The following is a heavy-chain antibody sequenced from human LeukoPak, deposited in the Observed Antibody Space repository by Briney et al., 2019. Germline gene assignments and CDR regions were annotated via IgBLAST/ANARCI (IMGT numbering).Heavy chain of an antibody. CDR3: AKDSEIAAAGSYWYFDL. V-gene: IGHV3-30*18. J-gene: IGHJ2*01. Sequence: PGGSLRLSCAASGXTFRSYDMHWVRQAPGKGLQWVAVISYDGSNKYHTDSVKGRFTISRDNSTDTLYLQMNSLRAEDTAVYYCAKDSEIAAAGSYWYFDLWGRGTLVTVSS. CDR1: GXTFRSYD. CDR2: ISYDGSNK. D-gene: IGHD6-13*01.